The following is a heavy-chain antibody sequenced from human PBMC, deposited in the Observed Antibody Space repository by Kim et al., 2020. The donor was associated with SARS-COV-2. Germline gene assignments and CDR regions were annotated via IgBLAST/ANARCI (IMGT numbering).Heavy chain of an antibody. Sequence: SETLSLTCTVSGYSISSGYYWGWIRQPPGKGLEWIGSIYHSGSTYYNPSLKSRVTISVDTSKNQFSLKLSSVTAADTAVYYCARDLRYCSSTSCYPSAFDIWGQGTMVTVSS. CDR2: IYHSGST. CDR1: GYSISSGYY. V-gene: IGHV4-38-2*02. J-gene: IGHJ3*02. CDR3: ARDLRYCSSTSCYPSAFDI. D-gene: IGHD2-2*01.